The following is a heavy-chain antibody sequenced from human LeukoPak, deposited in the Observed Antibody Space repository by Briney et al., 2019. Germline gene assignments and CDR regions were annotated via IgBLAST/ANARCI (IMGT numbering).Heavy chain of an antibody. V-gene: IGHV3-15*01. D-gene: IGHD2-21*02. J-gene: IGHJ4*02. CDR3: TTDRPLWGVTYYFDY. Sequence: PGGSLRLSCAASGFTFSNAWMSWVRQAPGKGLEWVGRIKSKTDGGTTDYAAPVKGRFTISRDDSKNTLYLQMNSLKTEDTAVYYCTTDRPLWGVTYYFDYWGQGTLVTVSS. CDR2: IKSKTDGGTT. CDR1: GFTFSNAW.